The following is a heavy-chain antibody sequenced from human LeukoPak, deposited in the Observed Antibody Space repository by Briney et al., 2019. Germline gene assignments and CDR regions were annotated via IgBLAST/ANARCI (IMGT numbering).Heavy chain of an antibody. Sequence: PGGPLRLSCAAPGFTFSDYYMSWIRQAPGKGLAWVSYISSSGSTIYYADSVKGRFTISRDNAKNSLYLQMNSLRAEDTAVYYCARMADGGLHFDYWGQGTLVTVSS. J-gene: IGHJ4*02. CDR2: ISSSGSTI. D-gene: IGHD3-16*01. V-gene: IGHV3-11*01. CDR1: GFTFSDYY. CDR3: ARMADGGLHFDY.